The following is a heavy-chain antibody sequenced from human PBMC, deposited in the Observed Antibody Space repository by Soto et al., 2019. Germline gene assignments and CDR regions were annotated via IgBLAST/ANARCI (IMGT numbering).Heavy chain of an antibody. Sequence: PGGSLRLSCAASGFMFSSYAMHWVRQAPGKGLEWVAVISYDGNTKYYADSAKGRFTISRDNSKNTLFLQMNSLRTEDTAVYYCARETWKLGFDYWGQGTPVTVSS. D-gene: IGHD1-1*01. CDR3: ARETWKLGFDY. CDR1: GFMFSSYA. J-gene: IGHJ4*02. CDR2: ISYDGNTK. V-gene: IGHV3-30-3*01.